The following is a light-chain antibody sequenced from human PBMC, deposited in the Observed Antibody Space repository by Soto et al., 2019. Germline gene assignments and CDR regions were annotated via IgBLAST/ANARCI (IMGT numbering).Light chain of an antibody. CDR2: TAS. CDR1: QGISNY. V-gene: IGKV1-27*01. J-gene: IGKJ4*01. Sequence: DIQMTQSPSSLSASVGDRVTITCRASQGISNYLAWYQQKLGKVPKLLIYTASTLQSGVPSRFSGSGSGTDFTLTISSLQPEDVATYYCQNYNSAPQLTFGGGTKVEIK. CDR3: QNYNSAPQLT.